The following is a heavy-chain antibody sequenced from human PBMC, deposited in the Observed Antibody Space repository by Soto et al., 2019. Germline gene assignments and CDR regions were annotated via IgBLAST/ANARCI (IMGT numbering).Heavy chain of an antibody. D-gene: IGHD2-21*02. V-gene: IGHV3-49*03. CDR1: GFTFGDYA. CDR3: TRDFSGGKRQVHCGGDCYSP. J-gene: IGHJ5*02. CDR2: IRSKAYGGTT. Sequence: GGSLRLSCTASGFTFGDYAMSWFRQAPGKGLEWVGFIRSKAYGGTTEYAASVKGRFTISRDDSKSIAYLQMNSLKTEDTAVYYCTRDFSGGKRQVHCGGDCYSPWGQGTLVTVSS.